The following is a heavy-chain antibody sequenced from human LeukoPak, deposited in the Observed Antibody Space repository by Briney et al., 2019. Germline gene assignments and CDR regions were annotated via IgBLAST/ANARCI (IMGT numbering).Heavy chain of an antibody. J-gene: IGHJ3*02. CDR1: GFTFSSYA. CDR3: AKDSMEVVTPYDAFDI. Sequence: TGGSLRLSCAASGFTFSSYAMSWVRQAPGKGLEWVSAISGSGGSTYYADSVKGRFTISRDNSKNTLYLQMNSLRAEDTAVYYCAKDSMEVVTPYDAFDIWGQGTTVTVSS. D-gene: IGHD4-23*01. CDR2: ISGSGGST. V-gene: IGHV3-23*01.